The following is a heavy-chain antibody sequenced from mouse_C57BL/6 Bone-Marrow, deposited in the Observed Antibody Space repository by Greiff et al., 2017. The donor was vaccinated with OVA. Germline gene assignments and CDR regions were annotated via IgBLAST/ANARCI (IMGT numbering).Heavy chain of an antibody. V-gene: IGHV1-52*01. J-gene: IGHJ2*01. Sequence: QVQLQQSGAELVRPGSSVKLSCKASGYTFTSYWMHWVKQRPIQGLEWIGNIDPSDSETHYNQKFKDKATLTVDKSSSTAYMQLSSLTSEDSAVYYCARRHYYGSSRGYFDYWGQGTTLTVSS. CDR3: ARRHYYGSSRGYFDY. D-gene: IGHD1-1*01. CDR1: GYTFTSYW. CDR2: IDPSDSET.